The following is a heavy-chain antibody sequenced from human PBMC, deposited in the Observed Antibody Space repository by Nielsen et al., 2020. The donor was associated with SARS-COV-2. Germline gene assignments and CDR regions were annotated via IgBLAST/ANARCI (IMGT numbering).Heavy chain of an antibody. J-gene: IGHJ6*02. CDR1: GFTFSSYS. Sequence: GGSLRLSCAASGFTFSSYSMNWVRQAPGKGLEWVSSISSSSSYIYYADSVKGRFTISRDNAKNSLYLQMNSLRAEDTAVYYCARDQWAETMDVWGQGTTVTVSS. CDR3: ARDQWAETMDV. CDR2: ISSSSSYI. V-gene: IGHV3-21*01. D-gene: IGHD2-8*01.